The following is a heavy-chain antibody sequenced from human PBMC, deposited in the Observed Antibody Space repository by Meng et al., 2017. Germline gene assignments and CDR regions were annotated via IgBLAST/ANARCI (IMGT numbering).Heavy chain of an antibody. CDR2: INHSGST. J-gene: IGHJ4*02. V-gene: IGHV4-34*01. Sequence: SETLSLTCAVYGGSFSGYYWSWSRQPPGKGLEWFGEINHSGSTNYNPSLKSRVTISVDTSKNQFSLKLSSVTAADTAVYYCARGAVVVVAATLFDYWGQGTLVTVSS. CDR1: GGSFSGYY. D-gene: IGHD2-15*01. CDR3: ARGAVVVVAATLFDY.